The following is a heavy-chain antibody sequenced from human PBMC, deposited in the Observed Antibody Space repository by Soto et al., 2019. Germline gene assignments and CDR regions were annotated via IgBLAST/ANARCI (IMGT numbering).Heavy chain of an antibody. CDR1: GDSISSATQY. D-gene: IGHD1-26*01. CDR2: VSTSGNS. CDR3: VGRLTSSSHYFDS. J-gene: IGHJ4*02. Sequence: SETLSLTCTVSGDSISSATQYWNWIRQHPGKGLEWIGYVSTSGNSYYSPSLNSRVFMSEDTSKNLFSLKLSSLTAADTAIYHWVGRLTSSSHYFDSWGQGTLVTVSS. V-gene: IGHV4-31*06.